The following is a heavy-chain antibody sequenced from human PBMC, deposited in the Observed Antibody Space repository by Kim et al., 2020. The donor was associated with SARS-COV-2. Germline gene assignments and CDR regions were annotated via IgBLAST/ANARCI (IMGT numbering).Heavy chain of an antibody. D-gene: IGHD6-13*01. CDR1: GFTFSSYG. J-gene: IGHJ1*01. Sequence: GGSLRLSCAASGFTFSSYGMHWVRQAPGKGLEWVAVISYDGSNKYYADSVKGRFTISRDNSKNTLYLQMNSLRAEDTAVYYCAKDRDSSSWFPKYFQHWGQDTLVTVSS. V-gene: IGHV3-30*18. CDR3: AKDRDSSSWFPKYFQH. CDR2: ISYDGSNK.